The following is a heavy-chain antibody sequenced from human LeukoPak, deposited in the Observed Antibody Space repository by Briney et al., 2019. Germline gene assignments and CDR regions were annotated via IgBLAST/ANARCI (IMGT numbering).Heavy chain of an antibody. CDR3: ARAYFGYVSGSTFDY. Sequence: ASVTVSCKASGYTFTAYFMHWVRQAPGQGLEWMGWINPDSGGTNYAQKFQGRITMTRDTSISTAYMELSGLRSDDTAVYYCARAYFGYVSGSTFDYWGQGTLVTVSS. CDR2: INPDSGGT. D-gene: IGHD3-10*01. CDR1: GYTFTAYF. J-gene: IGHJ4*02. V-gene: IGHV1-2*02.